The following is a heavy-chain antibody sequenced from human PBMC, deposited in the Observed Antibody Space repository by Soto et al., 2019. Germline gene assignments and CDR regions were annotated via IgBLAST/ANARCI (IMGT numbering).Heavy chain of an antibody. CDR3: AKCIAVAGTGDYYYYGMDV. J-gene: IGHJ6*02. CDR1: GFTFSSYA. V-gene: IGHV3-23*01. Sequence: PGGSLRLSCAASGFTFSSYAMSWVRQAPGKGLELVSGISGSGGSTYYADSVKGRFTISRDNSRNTLYLQMNSLRAEDTAVYYCAKCIAVAGTGDYYYYGMDVWGQGTTVTVSS. D-gene: IGHD6-19*01. CDR2: ISGSGGST.